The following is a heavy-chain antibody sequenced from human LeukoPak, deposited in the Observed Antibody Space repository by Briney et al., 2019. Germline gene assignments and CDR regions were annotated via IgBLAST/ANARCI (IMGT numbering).Heavy chain of an antibody. CDR3: AREPTVRSGYFDY. Sequence: GGSLRLSCAASGITFSSFGMHWVRQAPGKGLEWVAVIWNDGSNTYYADSVRGRFTISRDNSKNTLYLQMNSLRSEDTAVYYCAREPTVRSGYFDYWGQGTLVTVSS. CDR2: IWNDGSNT. CDR1: GITFSSFG. V-gene: IGHV3-33*01. D-gene: IGHD3-3*01. J-gene: IGHJ4*02.